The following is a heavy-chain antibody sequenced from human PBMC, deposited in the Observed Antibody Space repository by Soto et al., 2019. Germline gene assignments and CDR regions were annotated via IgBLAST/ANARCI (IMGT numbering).Heavy chain of an antibody. CDR2: IYYSGST. Sequence: PSETLSLTCTVSGGSISSGSYYWGWIRQPPGKGLEWIGSIYYSGSTYYNPSLKSRVTISVDTSKNQFSLKLSSVTAADTAVYYCARHSEREWELLPDYWGQGTLVTVSS. J-gene: IGHJ4*02. CDR3: ARHSEREWELLPDY. V-gene: IGHV4-39*01. D-gene: IGHD1-26*01. CDR1: GGSISSGSYY.